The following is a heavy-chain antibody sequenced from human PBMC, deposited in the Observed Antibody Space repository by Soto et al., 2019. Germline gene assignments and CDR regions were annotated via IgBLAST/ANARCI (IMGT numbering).Heavy chain of an antibody. V-gene: IGHV1-69*17. CDR3: ASPPKGHYSTPAFGI. J-gene: IGHJ3*02. CDR2: IVPIFGIP. D-gene: IGHD3-3*01. CDR1: GGSFSGSA. Sequence: QVQLVQSGAEVKKPGSSVKVSCKASGGSFSGSAINWVRQAPGQGLEWMGRIVPIFGIPTYAQKFQARVNISAYKATRTSSLEVKSLRSEDTAVYYCASPPKGHYSTPAFGIWGQGTLVTVSS.